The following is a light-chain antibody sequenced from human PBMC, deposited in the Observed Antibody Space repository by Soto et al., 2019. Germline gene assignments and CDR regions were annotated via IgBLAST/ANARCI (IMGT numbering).Light chain of an antibody. CDR2: DVS. J-gene: IGLJ1*01. CDR3: NSYTSSSTRV. V-gene: IGLV2-14*01. CDR1: SSDVGGYNF. Sequence: QSALTQPASVSGSPGQSITISCTGTSSDVGGYNFVSWYQQHPGKAPRLMIYDVSNRPSGVSNRFSGSKSGNTASLTISGLLAEDEADYYCNSYTSSSTRVFGTGTKLTVL.